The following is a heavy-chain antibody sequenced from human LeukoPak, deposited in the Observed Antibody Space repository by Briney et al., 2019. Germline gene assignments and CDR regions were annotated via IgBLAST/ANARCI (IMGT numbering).Heavy chain of an antibody. V-gene: IGHV3-23*01. CDR3: AKASSAWYGIFDY. Sequence: GGSLRLSCAASGFTFTSYAMSWVRQAPGKGLEWVSTISGAGGSTYYADSVKGRFSISRDNSKNTLYLQMNSLRAEDTAVYYCAKASSAWYGIFDYWGGGPVVTVSS. J-gene: IGHJ4*02. CDR2: ISGAGGST. CDR1: GFTFTSYA. D-gene: IGHD6-19*01.